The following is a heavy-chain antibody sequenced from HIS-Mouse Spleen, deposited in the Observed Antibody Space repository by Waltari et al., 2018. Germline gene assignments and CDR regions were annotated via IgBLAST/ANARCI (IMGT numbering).Heavy chain of an antibody. CDR3: ARLAAAAGTGWFDP. V-gene: IGHV4-34*01. J-gene: IGHJ5*02. CDR2: INHSGST. Sequence: QVQLQQWGAGLLKPSETLSLTCAVYGGSFSGYYWSWIRQPPGKGLEWIGEINHSGSTNNNPSLKGRVTISVDTSKNQFSLKLSSVTAADTAVYYCARLAAAAGTGWFDPWGQGTLVTVSS. CDR1: GGSFSGYY. D-gene: IGHD6-13*01.